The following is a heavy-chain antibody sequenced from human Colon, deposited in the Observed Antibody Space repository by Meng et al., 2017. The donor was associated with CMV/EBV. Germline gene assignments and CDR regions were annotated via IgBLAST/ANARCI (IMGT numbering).Heavy chain of an antibody. V-gene: IGHV4-34*01. J-gene: IGHJ4*02. CDR3: AHGSCIATTY. CDR2: SNHSGST. Sequence: QVQLQQWGAGLLKPSETLSLTCAVYGAFSGYYWSWIRQAPGKGLEWIGESNHSGSTSYNPSLKSRVTISVDMSKNQFSLKLSSVTAADTAVYYCAHGSCIATTYWGQGTLVTVSS. D-gene: IGHD5-24*01. CDR1: GAFSGYY.